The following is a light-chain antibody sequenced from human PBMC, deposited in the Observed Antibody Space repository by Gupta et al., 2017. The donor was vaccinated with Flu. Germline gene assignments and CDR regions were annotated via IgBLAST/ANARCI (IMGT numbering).Light chain of an antibody. Sequence: QSALTQPASLSGSPGQSITISCTGSYSDIGAYNYVSWYQQHPGKAPKLMIYEVANRPSGVTHRFSGSKSDNTASLTISGLQTEDDADYYCSSYTSSNAVVFGGGTKLTVL. CDR1: YSDIGAYNY. V-gene: IGLV2-14*01. J-gene: IGLJ2*01. CDR3: SSYTSSNAVV. CDR2: EVA.